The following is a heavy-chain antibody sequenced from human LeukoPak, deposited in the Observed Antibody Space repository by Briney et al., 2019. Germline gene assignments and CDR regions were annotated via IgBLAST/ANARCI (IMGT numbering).Heavy chain of an antibody. CDR1: GFTFSTYA. CDR3: AKDRIAARLYYFDY. Sequence: GGSLRLSCAASGFTFSTYAMSWVRQAPGKGLEWVSGISGSDRSTYYADSVKGRFTISRDNSKNTVYLQMNSLRAEDTALYYCAKDRIAARLYYFDYWGQGTLVTVSS. D-gene: IGHD2-21*01. CDR2: ISGSDRST. J-gene: IGHJ4*02. V-gene: IGHV3-23*01.